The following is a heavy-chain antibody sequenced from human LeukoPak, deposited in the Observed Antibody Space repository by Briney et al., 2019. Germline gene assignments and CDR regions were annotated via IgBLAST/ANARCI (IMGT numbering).Heavy chain of an antibody. CDR1: GFTFDDYG. CDR3: ARAGSIRFDY. J-gene: IGHJ4*02. CDR2: FSGSGGGT. Sequence: GGSLRLSCAASGFTFDDYGMSWVRQAPGKGLEWLSGFSGSGGGTYYADSVKGRFTISRDNSKNTLYLQMNRLRAEDTAVYYCARAGSIRFDYWGQGTLVTVSS. V-gene: IGHV3-23*01. D-gene: IGHD1-26*01.